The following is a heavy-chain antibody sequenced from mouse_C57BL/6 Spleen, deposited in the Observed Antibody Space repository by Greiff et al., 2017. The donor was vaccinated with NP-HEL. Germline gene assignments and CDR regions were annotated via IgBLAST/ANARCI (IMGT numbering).Heavy chain of an antibody. Sequence: QVQLKESGPGLVQPSQSLSITCTVSGFSLTSYGVHWVRQSPGKGLEWLGVIWSGGSTDYNAAFISRLSISKDNSTSQVFFKMNSLQADDTAIYYCATYGKFAMDYWGQGTSVTVSS. J-gene: IGHJ4*01. D-gene: IGHD2-1*01. CDR3: ATYGKFAMDY. CDR2: IWSGGST. V-gene: IGHV2-2*01. CDR1: GFSLTSYG.